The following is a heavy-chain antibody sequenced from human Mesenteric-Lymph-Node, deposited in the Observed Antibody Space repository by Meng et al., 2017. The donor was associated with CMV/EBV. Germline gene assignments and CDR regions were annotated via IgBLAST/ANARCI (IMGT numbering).Heavy chain of an antibody. CDR1: GFTVSSNY. V-gene: IGHV3-53*01. CDR2: IYSGGST. J-gene: IGHJ6*02. CDR3: ARGTSCYCMDV. Sequence: GGSLRLSCAASGFTVSSNYMSWVRQAPGKGLEWISVIYSGGSTYYADSVKGRFTISRDNSKNTLYLQMNSLRAEDTAVYYCARGTSCYCMDVWGQGTTVTVSS. D-gene: IGHD2-2*01.